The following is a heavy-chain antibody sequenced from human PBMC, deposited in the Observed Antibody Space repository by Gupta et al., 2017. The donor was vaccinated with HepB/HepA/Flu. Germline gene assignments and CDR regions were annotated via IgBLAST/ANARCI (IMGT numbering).Heavy chain of an antibody. V-gene: IGHV3-74*01. J-gene: IGHJ3*02. CDR1: GFTLSNSW. CDR3: TRLGVMGTSAAFDI. Sequence: EVQLVESGGGLVQPGGSLRLSCAASGFTLSNSWIHWVRQAPGKGLVWVSRINTDGSMTNYAESVRGRFTISRDNAKNTLYLQMNSLRAEDTAVYYCTRLGVMGTSAAFDIWGQGTMVTVSS. CDR2: INTDGSMT. D-gene: IGHD3-3*01.